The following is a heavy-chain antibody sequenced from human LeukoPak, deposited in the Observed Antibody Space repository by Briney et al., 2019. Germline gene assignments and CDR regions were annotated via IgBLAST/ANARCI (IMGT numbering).Heavy chain of an antibody. CDR3: ARDLATVTKGLDI. V-gene: IGHV4-59*11. CDR2: ISYIGTT. D-gene: IGHD4-17*01. J-gene: IGHJ3*02. Sequence: KPSETLSLTCAVSGDSFSSHYWTWIRQAPGRGLEWIGYISYIGTTNYNPSLKSRVAISIDTSKNQFSLKLTSVTTADTAVYYCARDLATVTKGLDIWGLGTMVSVSS. CDR1: GDSFSSHY.